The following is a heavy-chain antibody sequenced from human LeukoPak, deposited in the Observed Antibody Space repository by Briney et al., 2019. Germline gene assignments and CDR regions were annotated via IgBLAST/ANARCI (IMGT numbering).Heavy chain of an antibody. CDR2: INPSGGST. D-gene: IGHD2-15*01. CDR3: ATAPVVAAEPFDY. CDR1: GYTFTSYY. V-gene: IGHV1-46*01. Sequence: GASVKVSCKASGYTFTSYYMHWVRQAPGQGLEWMGIINPSGGSTSYAQKFQGRVTMTEDTSTDTAYMELSSLRSEDTAVYYCATAPVVAAEPFDYWGQGTLVTVSS. J-gene: IGHJ4*02.